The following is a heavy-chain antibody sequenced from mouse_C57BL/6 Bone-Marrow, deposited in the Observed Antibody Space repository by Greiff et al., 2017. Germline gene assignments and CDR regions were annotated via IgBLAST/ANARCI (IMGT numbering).Heavy chain of an antibody. J-gene: IGHJ4*01. V-gene: IGHV1-53*01. CDR2: INPSNGGT. CDR1: GYTFTSYW. CDR3: AREGAHYYAMDY. Sequence: QVQLKQPGTELVKPGASVKLSCKASGYTFTSYWMHWVKQRPGQGLEWIGNINPSNGGTNYNEKFKSKATLTVDKSSSTAYMQLSSLTSEDSAVYYCAREGAHYYAMDYWGQGTSVTVSS.